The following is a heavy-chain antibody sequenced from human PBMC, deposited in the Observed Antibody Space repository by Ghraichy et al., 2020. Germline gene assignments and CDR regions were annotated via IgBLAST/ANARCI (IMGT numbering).Heavy chain of an antibody. CDR1: SGSVSSASYY. V-gene: IGHV4-61*01. Sequence: SETLSLTCTVSSGSVSSASYYWSWIRQPPGKGLEWIGYIYYSGSTNYNPSLKSRVTISADTSNNQFSLKLSSVTAADTALYYCASLSYDSSGYSSLGYWGQGTLVTVSS. CDR3: ASLSYDSSGYSSLGY. J-gene: IGHJ4*02. D-gene: IGHD3-22*01. CDR2: IYYSGST.